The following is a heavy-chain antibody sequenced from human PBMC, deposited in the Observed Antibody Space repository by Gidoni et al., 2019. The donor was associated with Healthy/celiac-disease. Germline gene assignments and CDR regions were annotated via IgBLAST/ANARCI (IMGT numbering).Heavy chain of an antibody. Sequence: EVQLVESGGGLVKPGGSLRLSCAASGFTFSSYRLNWVRQAPGKGLEWVSSISSSSSYIYYADSVKGRFTISRDNAKNSLYLQMNSLRAEDTAVYYCARDLGYCSGGSCHPPYYFDYWGQGTLVTVSS. CDR3: ARDLGYCSGGSCHPPYYFDY. J-gene: IGHJ4*02. V-gene: IGHV3-21*01. CDR1: GFTFSSYR. CDR2: ISSSSSYI. D-gene: IGHD2-15*01.